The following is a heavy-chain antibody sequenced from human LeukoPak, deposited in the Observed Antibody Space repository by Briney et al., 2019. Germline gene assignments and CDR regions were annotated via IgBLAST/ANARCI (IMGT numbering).Heavy chain of an antibody. CDR3: ARDLGTGTTRGLLDY. CDR1: GYTFTSYG. V-gene: IGHV1-18*01. CDR2: ISAYNGNT. J-gene: IGHJ4*02. Sequence: ASVKVSCKASGYTFTSYGISWVRQAPGRGLEWMGWISAYNGNTNYAQKLQGRVTMTTDTPTSTAYMELRSLRSDDTAVYYCARDLGTGTTRGLLDYWGQGTLVTVSS. D-gene: IGHD1-1*01.